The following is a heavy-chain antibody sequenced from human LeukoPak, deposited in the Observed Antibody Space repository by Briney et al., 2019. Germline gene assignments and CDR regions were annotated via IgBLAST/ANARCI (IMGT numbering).Heavy chain of an antibody. J-gene: IGHJ3*02. D-gene: IGHD4-23*01. CDR1: DGSISSSSYY. Sequence: PSETLSLTCSVSDGSISSSSYYWGWIRQPPGKGLEWIGSIYYSGSTYYNPSLKSRVTISVDTSKSQFSLKLSSVTAADTAVYYCARIPVVDDAFDIWGQGTMVTVSS. V-gene: IGHV4-39*01. CDR2: IYYSGST. CDR3: ARIPVVDDAFDI.